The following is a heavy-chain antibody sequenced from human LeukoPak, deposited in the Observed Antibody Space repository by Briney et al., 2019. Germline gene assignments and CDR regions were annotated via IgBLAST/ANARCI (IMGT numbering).Heavy chain of an antibody. V-gene: IGHV3-23*01. CDR1: GFTFSSYP. Sequence: GGSLRLSCAASGFTFSSYPMNWVRQAPGKGLEWVSVISGSGGATFYGDSVRGRFTISRDNSRDTLYLQMSSLRPEDTAVYYCGKYIQTAVGANDYWGQGTLVAVSS. J-gene: IGHJ4*02. CDR3: GKYIQTAVGANDY. D-gene: IGHD1-26*01. CDR2: ISGSGGAT.